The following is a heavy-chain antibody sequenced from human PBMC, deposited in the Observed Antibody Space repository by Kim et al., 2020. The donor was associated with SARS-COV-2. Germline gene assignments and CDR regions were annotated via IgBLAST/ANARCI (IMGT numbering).Heavy chain of an antibody. Sequence: GSTYYADSVKGRFTISRDNSKNTLYLQMNSLRAEDTAVYYCAKETDAFDYWGQGTLVTVSS. J-gene: IGHJ4*02. CDR2: GST. V-gene: IGHV3-23*01. CDR3: AKETDAFDY.